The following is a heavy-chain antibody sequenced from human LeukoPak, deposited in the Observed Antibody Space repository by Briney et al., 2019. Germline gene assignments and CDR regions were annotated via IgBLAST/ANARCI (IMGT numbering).Heavy chain of an antibody. CDR2: IWHDGSDK. J-gene: IGHJ4*02. Sequence: PGGSLRLSCAASGFTFDNYVMHWVRQAPGKGLEGVAVIWHDGSDKYYANSVKGRFTISRDNSKNTLYVQLNSLRTEDTAVYYCARAVAAQEYYFDYWGQGTLVTVSS. CDR3: ARAVAAQEYYFDY. D-gene: IGHD6-19*01. V-gene: IGHV3-33*01. CDR1: GFTFDNYV.